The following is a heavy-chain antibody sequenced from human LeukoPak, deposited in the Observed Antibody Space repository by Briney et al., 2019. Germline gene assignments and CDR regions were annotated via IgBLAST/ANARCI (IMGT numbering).Heavy chain of an antibody. CDR1: GFTFSSYA. Sequence: GGSLRLSCAASGFTFSSYAMSWVRQAPGKGLEWVSAISGSGGSTYYADSVKGRFTISRDNSKNTLYLQVNSLRAEDTAVYYCAKDQLLWFGELSDFDYWGQGTLVTVSS. D-gene: IGHD3-10*01. CDR2: ISGSGGST. J-gene: IGHJ4*02. V-gene: IGHV3-23*01. CDR3: AKDQLLWFGELSDFDY.